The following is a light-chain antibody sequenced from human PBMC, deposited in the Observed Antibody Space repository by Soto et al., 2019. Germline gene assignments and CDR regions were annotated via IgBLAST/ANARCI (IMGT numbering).Light chain of an antibody. J-gene: IGKJ3*01. CDR1: HSVSSSY. V-gene: IGKV3-20*01. Sequence: ELVLTQSPGTLSLSPGERATLSCRASHSVSSSYLAWYQQKPGQAPRLLIYGASSRATGIPDRFSGSGSGTDFTRTINGLEPEDFAVYYCQQYGSSRFTFGPGTKVDIK. CDR2: GAS. CDR3: QQYGSSRFT.